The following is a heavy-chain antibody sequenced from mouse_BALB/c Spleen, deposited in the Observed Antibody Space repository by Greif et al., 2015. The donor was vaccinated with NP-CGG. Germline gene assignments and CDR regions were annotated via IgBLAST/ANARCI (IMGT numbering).Heavy chain of an antibody. CDR3: ARGFPYYAMEY. V-gene: IGHV14-3*02. CDR2: IDPANGNT. J-gene: IGHJ4*01. CDR1: GFNIKDTY. Sequence: EVKLQESGAELVKPGASVKLSCTASGFNIKDTYMHWVKQRPEQGLEWIGRIDPANGNTKYDPKFQGKATITADTSSNTAYPQLSSLTSEDTAVYYCARGFPYYAMEYWGQGTSATVSS.